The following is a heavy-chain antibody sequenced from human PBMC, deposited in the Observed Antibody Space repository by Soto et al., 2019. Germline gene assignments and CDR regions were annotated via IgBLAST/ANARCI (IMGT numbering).Heavy chain of an antibody. CDR1: GFTFSSYG. V-gene: IGHV3-30*03. Sequence: GSLRLSCAASGFTFSSYGMHWVRQAPGKGLEWLAVISYDGTNKYYADSVKGRVTISRDNSKSTLLLQMNSLRAEDTAVYFCARDSRKEYTSSWLDYWGQGTLVTVSS. D-gene: IGHD6-6*01. CDR3: ARDSRKEYTSSWLDY. J-gene: IGHJ4*02. CDR2: ISYDGTNK.